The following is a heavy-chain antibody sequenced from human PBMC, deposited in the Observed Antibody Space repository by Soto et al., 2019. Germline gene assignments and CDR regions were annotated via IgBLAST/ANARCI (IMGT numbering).Heavy chain of an antibody. CDR2: IIPIYGTA. Sequence: QVQLVQSGAEVKKPGSSVKVSCKASGGTFSSYSINWVRQAPGQGLEWMGEIIPIYGTANYAQKFQGRVTITADESTSTAYMELSSLRSEDTAVYYCARDGGMHPGGIDYRGQGTLVTVSS. D-gene: IGHD1-26*01. J-gene: IGHJ4*02. V-gene: IGHV1-69*01. CDR1: GGTFSSYS. CDR3: ARDGGMHPGGIDY.